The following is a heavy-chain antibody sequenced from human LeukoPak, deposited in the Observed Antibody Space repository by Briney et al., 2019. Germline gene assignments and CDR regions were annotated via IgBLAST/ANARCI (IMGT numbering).Heavy chain of an antibody. CDR3: ARDVRGRILTGGLHEGFDP. CDR2: MNPNSGNT. CDR1: GYTFTSYD. V-gene: IGHV1-8*01. J-gene: IGHJ5*02. Sequence: GASVKVSRKASGYTFTSYDINWVRQATGQGLEWMGWMNPNSGNTGYAQKFQGGVTMSRNTSISTAYMELSSLRSEDTAVYYCARDVRGRILTGGLHEGFDPWGQGTLVTVSS. D-gene: IGHD3-9*01.